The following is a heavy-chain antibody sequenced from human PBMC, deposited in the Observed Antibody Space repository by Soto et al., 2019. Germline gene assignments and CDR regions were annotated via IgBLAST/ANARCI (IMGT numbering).Heavy chain of an antibody. Sequence: QVQLQQWGAGLLKPSETLSLTCAVYGGSFSNYYWIWVRQTPGKGLEWIGKINHSGSTSYNPSLKSRVTISVDTSKNQFSLELISVTAADTAVYYCARLSGSNWYTVAYWGQGTLVTVSS. CDR2: INHSGST. V-gene: IGHV4-34*01. D-gene: IGHD6-13*01. CDR1: GGSFSNYY. J-gene: IGHJ4*02. CDR3: ARLSGSNWYTVAY.